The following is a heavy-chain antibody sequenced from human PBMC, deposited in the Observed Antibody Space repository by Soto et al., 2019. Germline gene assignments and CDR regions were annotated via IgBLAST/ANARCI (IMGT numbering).Heavy chain of an antibody. Sequence: VQLVQSGAEVKKPGSSVKVSCKASGGTFSSYAISWVRQAPGQGLEWMGGIIPIFGTANYAQKFQGRVTITADESTSTAYMELSSLRSEDTAVYYCARIVGGNYDYYYYGMDVWGQGTTVTVSS. V-gene: IGHV1-69*01. J-gene: IGHJ6*02. CDR2: IIPIFGTA. CDR1: GGTFSSYA. CDR3: ARIVGGNYDYYYYGMDV. D-gene: IGHD4-4*01.